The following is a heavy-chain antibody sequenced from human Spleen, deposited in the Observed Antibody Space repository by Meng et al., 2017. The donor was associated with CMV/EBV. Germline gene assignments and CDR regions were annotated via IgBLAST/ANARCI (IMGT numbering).Heavy chain of an antibody. D-gene: IGHD3-10*01. Sequence: VQLQKWGGGLLKPSETLSLTCAVYGRSFSGYYWSWIRQPPGKGLEWIGEINHSGSTNYNPSLKSRVTISVDTSKNQFSLKLSSVTAADTAVYYCARGDYYGSGSYRRYFDYWGQGTLVTVSS. CDR2: INHSGST. V-gene: IGHV4-34*01. CDR1: GRSFSGYY. J-gene: IGHJ4*02. CDR3: ARGDYYGSGSYRRYFDY.